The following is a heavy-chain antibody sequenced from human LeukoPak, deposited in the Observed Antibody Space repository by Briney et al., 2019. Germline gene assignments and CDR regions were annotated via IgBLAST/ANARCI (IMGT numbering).Heavy chain of an antibody. J-gene: IGHJ4*02. CDR1: GYTFTSYG. V-gene: IGHV1-18*01. Sequence: ASVKVSCKASGYTFTSYGISWVRHAPGQGLEWMGWISAYNGNTNYAQKLQGRVTMTTDTSTSTAYMELRSPRSDDTAVYYCATSYYYGSGSYLRAFDYWGQGTLVTVSS. CDR2: ISAYNGNT. D-gene: IGHD3-10*01. CDR3: ATSYYYGSGSYLRAFDY.